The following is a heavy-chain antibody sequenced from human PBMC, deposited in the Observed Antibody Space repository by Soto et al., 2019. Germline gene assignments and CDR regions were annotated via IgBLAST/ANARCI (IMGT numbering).Heavy chain of an antibody. V-gene: IGHV1-69*13. CDR2: IIPIFGTA. CDR3: ARGHRPSGIAAARTLFDP. Sequence: SVKVSCKASGGTFSSYAISWVRQAPGQGLEWMGGIIPIFGTANYAQKFQGRVTITADESTSTAYMELSSLRSEDTAVYYCARGHRPSGIAAARTLFDPWGQGTLVTVSS. D-gene: IGHD6-13*01. J-gene: IGHJ5*02. CDR1: GGTFSSYA.